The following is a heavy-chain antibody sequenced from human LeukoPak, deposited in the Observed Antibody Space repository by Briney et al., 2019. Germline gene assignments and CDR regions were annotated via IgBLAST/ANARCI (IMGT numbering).Heavy chain of an antibody. D-gene: IGHD3-3*01. CDR2: IYASGST. V-gene: IGHV4-4*07. CDR3: ARVGYDFWSGYSWARFDP. J-gene: IGHJ5*02. Sequence: SETLSLTCTVSGGSISGYYWSWIRQPAGKGLEWIGRIYASGSTRYNPSLMSRVTMSVDTSKNQFSLKLSSVTAADTAVYYCARVGYDFWSGYSWARFDPWGQGTLVTVSS. CDR1: GGSISGYY.